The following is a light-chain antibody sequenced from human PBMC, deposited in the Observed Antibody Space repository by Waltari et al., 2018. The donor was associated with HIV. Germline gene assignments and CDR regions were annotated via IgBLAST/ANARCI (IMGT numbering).Light chain of an antibody. CDR1: ALPNQY. CDR3: QSADNSGTFGI. J-gene: IGLJ2*01. Sequence: SYEVTQPPSVSVSPGHTARITCSGDALPNQYAYWYQQKPGQAPVVVMYKDRERPSGVPGRCSGSSSGTTVTLTIGGVQAEGEGDYYCQSADNSGTFGIFGGGTNLTVL. V-gene: IGLV3-25*03. CDR2: KDR.